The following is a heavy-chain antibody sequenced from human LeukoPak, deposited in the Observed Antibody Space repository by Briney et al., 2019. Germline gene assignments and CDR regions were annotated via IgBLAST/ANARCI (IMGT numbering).Heavy chain of an antibody. D-gene: IGHD6-25*01. V-gene: IGHV3-23*01. Sequence: GGPLRLPCAASGFTFNTFAMSWAPRAPGRGLEWFSAIKGSGASTHYADSVKGRSTISRDNSKNTLYLQINSLRAEDTAVYHCAKGVSGYVPGYWGEGTLVTVSS. CDR3: AKGVSGYVPGY. CDR1: GFTFNTFA. J-gene: IGHJ4*02. CDR2: IKGSGAST.